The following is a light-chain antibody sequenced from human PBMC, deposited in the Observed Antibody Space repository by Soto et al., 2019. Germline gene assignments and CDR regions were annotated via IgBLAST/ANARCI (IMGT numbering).Light chain of an antibody. CDR2: DAS. Sequence: DIQMTQSPSSLSASVGDRVTITCRASQGISTYLNWYQQKPGKAPKVLIYDASSLESGVPSRFSGSGSGTEFTLTISSLQPDDFATYYCQQYNSYSWTFGQGTKVDIK. J-gene: IGKJ1*01. CDR3: QQYNSYSWT. CDR1: QGISTY. V-gene: IGKV1-5*01.